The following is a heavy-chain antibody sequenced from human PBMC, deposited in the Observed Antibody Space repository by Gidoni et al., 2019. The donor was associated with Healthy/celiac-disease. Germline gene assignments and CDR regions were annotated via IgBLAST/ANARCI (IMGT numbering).Heavy chain of an antibody. Sequence: EVQLLESGGGLVQPGGSLRLSCAASGFTFSSYAMSWVRQAPGKGLEWVSAISGSGGSTYYADSVKGRFTISRDNSKNTLYLQMNSLRAEDTAVYYCAKDLRSGYSYGEGTFDYWGQGTLVTVSS. J-gene: IGHJ4*02. CDR1: GFTFSSYA. CDR3: AKDLRSGYSYGEGTFDY. V-gene: IGHV3-23*01. CDR2: ISGSGGST. D-gene: IGHD5-18*01.